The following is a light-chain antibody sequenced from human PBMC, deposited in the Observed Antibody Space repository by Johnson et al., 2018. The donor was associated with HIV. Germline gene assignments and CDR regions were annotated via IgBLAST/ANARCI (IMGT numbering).Light chain of an antibody. Sequence: QSVLTQPPSVSAAPGQKVTISCSGSSSNIGNNYVSWYQQLPGTAPKLLIYENNKRPSGIADRFSDTKSGTSATLGITGLQTGDEADYYCGTWDSGLSSQYVFGNGTKVTVL. CDR3: GTWDSGLSSQYV. CDR1: SSNIGNNY. V-gene: IGLV1-51*02. CDR2: ENN. J-gene: IGLJ1*01.